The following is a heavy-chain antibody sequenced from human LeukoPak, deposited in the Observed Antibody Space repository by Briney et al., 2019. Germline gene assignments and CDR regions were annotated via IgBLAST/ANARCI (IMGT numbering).Heavy chain of an antibody. CDR1: GGSISSSSYY. CDR3: ARGGRGVVPAAINWFDP. V-gene: IGHV4-39*07. Sequence: PSETLSLTCTVSGGSISSSSYYWGWIRQPPGKGLEWIGSIYYSGSTYYNPSLKSRVTISVDTSKNQFSLKLSSVTAADTAVYYCARGGRGVVPAAINWFDPWGQGTLVTVSS. CDR2: IYYSGST. J-gene: IGHJ5*02. D-gene: IGHD2-2*01.